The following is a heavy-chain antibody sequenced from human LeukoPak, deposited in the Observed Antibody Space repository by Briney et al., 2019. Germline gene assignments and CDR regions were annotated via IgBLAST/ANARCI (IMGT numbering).Heavy chain of an antibody. CDR1: GYSFTSYW. CDR3: ARPRGYCSSGSCHSIDY. Sequence: GESLKISCKGSGYSFTSYWIGWVRQMPGKGLEWMGIIYPGDSDTRYSPSFQGQVTISADRSISTAYLQWNSLKASDTAMYYCARPRGYCSSGSCHSIDYWGQGTLVTVSS. V-gene: IGHV5-51*01. J-gene: IGHJ4*02. CDR2: IYPGDSDT. D-gene: IGHD2-15*01.